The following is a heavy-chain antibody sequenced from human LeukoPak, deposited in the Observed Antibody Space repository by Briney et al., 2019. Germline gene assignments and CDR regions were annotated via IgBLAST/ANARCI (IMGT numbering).Heavy chain of an antibody. J-gene: IGHJ6*02. CDR2: ISGSGGST. V-gene: IGHV3-23*01. CDR1: GFTFSSYA. CDR3: AKDVYQLLFLPYV. Sequence: GGSLRLSCAASGFTFSSYAMSWVRQAPGKGLEWVSAISGSGGSTYYADSVKGRFTISRDNSKNTLYLQMNSLRAEDTALYYCAKDVYQLLFLPYVWGQGTTVTVSS. D-gene: IGHD2-2*01.